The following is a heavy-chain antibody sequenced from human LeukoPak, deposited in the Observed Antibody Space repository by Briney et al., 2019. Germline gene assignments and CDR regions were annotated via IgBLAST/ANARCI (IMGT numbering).Heavy chain of an antibody. Sequence: PSETLSLTCTVSGDSISSYPISSHYWTWIRQPPGKGLEWIGYIYDSGSTNYNSSLKRRVTISADTSKNQFSLKLSAVTAADTAVYYCARAYSTPYYDFWSGARDYYYMDVWGKGTTVTVSS. J-gene: IGHJ6*03. V-gene: IGHV4-61*01. CDR1: GDSISSYPISSHY. CDR2: IYDSGST. CDR3: ARAYSTPYYDFWSGARDYYYMDV. D-gene: IGHD3-3*01.